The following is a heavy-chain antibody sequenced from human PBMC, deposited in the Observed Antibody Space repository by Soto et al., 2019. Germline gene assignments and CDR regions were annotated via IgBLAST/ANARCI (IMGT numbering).Heavy chain of an antibody. CDR2: MSGTGGST. V-gene: IGHV3-23*01. J-gene: IGHJ4*02. D-gene: IGHD6-19*01. CDR3: AKAGFSSGWSPSYFDY. CDR1: GFTFSRYA. Sequence: EVQLLESGGGLVQPGRSLRLSCAASGFTFSRYAMNWVRQAPGKGLEWVSAMSGTGGSTYYADSVKGRFTISRDNSKNTLYLQMNSLRVEDTAVFYCAKAGFSSGWSPSYFDYWGQGTLVTVSS.